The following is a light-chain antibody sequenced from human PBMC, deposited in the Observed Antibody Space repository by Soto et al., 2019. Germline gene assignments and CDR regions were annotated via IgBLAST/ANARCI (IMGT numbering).Light chain of an antibody. CDR3: CSYAGSSTSMI. V-gene: IGLV2-23*01. CDR1: SSDIGSYNL. Sequence: QSVLTQPASVSGSPGQSITISCTGTSSDIGSYNLVSWYQQYPDKGPKLMIYEGSKRPSGVSDRFSGSKSGNTASLTISGLQPEDEADYYCCSYAGSSTSMIFGGGTKLNVL. J-gene: IGLJ2*01. CDR2: EGS.